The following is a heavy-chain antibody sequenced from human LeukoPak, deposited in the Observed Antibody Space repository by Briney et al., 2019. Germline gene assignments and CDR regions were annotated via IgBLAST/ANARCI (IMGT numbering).Heavy chain of an antibody. D-gene: IGHD4-23*01. V-gene: IGHV1-8*01. J-gene: IGHJ4*02. Sequence: ASVKVSCKVSGYTLTELSMHWVRQATGQGLEWMGWMNPNSGNTGYAQKFQGRVTMTRNTSISTAYMELSSLRSEDTAVYYCARGRDYGGNFDYWGQGTLVTVSS. CDR3: ARGRDYGGNFDY. CDR1: GYTLTELS. CDR2: MNPNSGNT.